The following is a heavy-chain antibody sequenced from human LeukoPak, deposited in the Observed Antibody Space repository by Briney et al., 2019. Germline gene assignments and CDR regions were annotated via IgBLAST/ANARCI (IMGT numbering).Heavy chain of an antibody. J-gene: IGHJ5*02. CDR2: IFSGGTI. CDR3: AKGDNWQWLAS. D-gene: IGHD6-19*01. Sequence: GGSLRLSCAASGFTVSSDYMSWVRQAPGKGLEWVSVIFSGGTIYYADSVKGRFTISRDHSKNTLYLQMNSLRAEDTAVYYCAKGDNWQWLASWGQGTLVTVSS. CDR1: GFTVSSDY. V-gene: IGHV3-53*01.